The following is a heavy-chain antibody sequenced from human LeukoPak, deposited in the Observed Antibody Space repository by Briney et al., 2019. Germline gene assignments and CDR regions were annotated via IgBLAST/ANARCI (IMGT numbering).Heavy chain of an antibody. CDR2: ISGSGGSP. J-gene: IGHJ4*02. CDR1: GFTFSSYA. V-gene: IGHV3-23*01. Sequence: GGSLRLSCAASGFTFSSYALTWVRQPPGGGLEWVASISGSGGSPHYADSVKGRFTISRDTFKNTLYLQMNSLRAQDAAIYYCARDSTVTTRYIFDFWGQGTLVTVSS. D-gene: IGHD4-17*01. CDR3: ARDSTVTTRYIFDF.